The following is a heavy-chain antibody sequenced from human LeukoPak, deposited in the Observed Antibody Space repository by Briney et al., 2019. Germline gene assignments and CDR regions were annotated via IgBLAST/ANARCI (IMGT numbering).Heavy chain of an antibody. Sequence: PGGSLRLSCAASGFTFSSYWMSWVRQAPGKGLEWVANIEQDGSEKYYVDSVKGRFTISRDNAKNSLYLQMNSLRAEDTAVYYCAAGFRGVMKTGLSYWGQGTLVTVSS. CDR1: GFTFSSYW. CDR3: AAGFRGVMKTGLSY. J-gene: IGHJ4*02. D-gene: IGHD3-16*01. CDR2: IEQDGSEK. V-gene: IGHV3-7*01.